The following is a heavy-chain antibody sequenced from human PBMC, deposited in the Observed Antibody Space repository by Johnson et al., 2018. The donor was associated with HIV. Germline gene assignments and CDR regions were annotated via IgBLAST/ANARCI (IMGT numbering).Heavy chain of an antibody. CDR1: GFTFSSYA. J-gene: IGHJ3*02. D-gene: IGHD4-23*01. Sequence: QVQLVESGGGLVQPGGSLRLSCAASGFTFSSYAMHWVRQAPGKGLEWVAVISYDGSNKYYADSVKGRFTISRDNSKNTLYLQMNSLRAEDTAVYYCAREAQTHAFDIWGQGTMVTVSS. CDR2: ISYDGSNK. CDR3: AREAQTHAFDI. V-gene: IGHV3-30*04.